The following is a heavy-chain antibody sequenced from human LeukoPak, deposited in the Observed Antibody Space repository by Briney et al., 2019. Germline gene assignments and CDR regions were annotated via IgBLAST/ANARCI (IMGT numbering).Heavy chain of an antibody. J-gene: IGHJ4*02. Sequence: SETLSLTCAVSGYSISSGYYWAWIRQSPGKGLECIGSIYHSGTAYYNPSLKSRVTISVDTSKNQFSLKLRSATAADTAVYFCARERYYGSGGLFDYWGQGTLVTVSS. CDR1: GYSISSGYY. CDR3: ARERYYGSGGLFDY. D-gene: IGHD3-10*01. V-gene: IGHV4-38-2*02. CDR2: IYHSGTA.